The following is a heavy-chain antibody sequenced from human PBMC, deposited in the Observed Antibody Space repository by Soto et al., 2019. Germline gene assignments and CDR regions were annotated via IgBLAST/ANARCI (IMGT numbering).Heavy chain of an antibody. CDR3: ARRARPDFYYMDA. CDR2: ISSNGVGT. V-gene: IGHV3-64*01. Sequence: EVQLAESGGGLAQPGGSLRLSCAASGFTLSGYAMDWVRQAPGKGLEYVSGISSNGVGTYYANSVQGRFTISRDNSKNTVYLQMGSLRPDDMAVYYCARRARPDFYYMDAWGKGTTVTVS. CDR1: GFTLSGYA. J-gene: IGHJ6*03. D-gene: IGHD6-6*01.